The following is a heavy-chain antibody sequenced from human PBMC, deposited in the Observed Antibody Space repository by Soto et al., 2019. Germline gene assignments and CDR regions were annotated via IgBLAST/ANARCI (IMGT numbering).Heavy chain of an antibody. CDR3: ARLNYDFWSGYPRDFDY. V-gene: IGHV4-39*01. Sequence: SETLSLTCTVSGGSISSSSYYWGWIRQPPGKGLEWIGSIYYSGSTYYNPSLKSRVTTSVDTSKNQFSLKLSSVTAADTAVYYCARLNYDFWSGYPRDFDYWGQGTLVTVSS. CDR1: GGSISSSSYY. CDR2: IYYSGST. D-gene: IGHD3-3*01. J-gene: IGHJ4*02.